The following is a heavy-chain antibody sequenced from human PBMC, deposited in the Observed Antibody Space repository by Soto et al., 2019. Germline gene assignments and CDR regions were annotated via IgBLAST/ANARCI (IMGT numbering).Heavy chain of an antibody. CDR2: TYYRTRWYY. V-gene: IGHV6-1*01. Sequence: SQTLSLTCVISGDSVSSNSAAWNWIRQSPSRGLEWLGRTYYRTRWYYDYAVSVRSRITVNPDTSKNQFSLQLTSVTPEDTTVNYCAGTTSHYWYNMAVGGKGTRVTV. D-gene: IGHD1-7*01. CDR3: AGTTSHYWYNMAV. J-gene: IGHJ6*03. CDR1: GDSVSSNSAA.